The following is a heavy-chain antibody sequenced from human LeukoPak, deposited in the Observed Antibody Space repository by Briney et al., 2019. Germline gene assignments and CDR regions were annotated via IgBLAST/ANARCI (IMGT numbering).Heavy chain of an antibody. D-gene: IGHD6-13*01. Sequence: GGSLRLSCAASGFTFSSHGMHWVRQAPGKWLEWVAVIWYDGSNKYYEDSVKGRFTISRDNSKNTLYLQMNSLRAEDTALYYCARDHSGMAAADYWGQGTLVTVSS. J-gene: IGHJ4*02. CDR1: GFTFSSHG. V-gene: IGHV3-33*01. CDR3: ARDHSGMAAADY. CDR2: IWYDGSNK.